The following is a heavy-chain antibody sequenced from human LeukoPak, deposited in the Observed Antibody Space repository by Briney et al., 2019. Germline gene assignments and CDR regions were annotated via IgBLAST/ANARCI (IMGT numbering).Heavy chain of an antibody. CDR2: INPNSGDT. CDR1: GYTFSGYY. V-gene: IGHV1-2*02. D-gene: IGHD1-1*01. J-gene: IGHJ3*02. Sequence: GASVKVSCKASGYTFSGYYIHWVRQAPGQGLEWMGWINPNSGDTIYAQKFQGRVTMTRDTSISSAYMELSRLTSDDTAVYYCARVASTTRRHDAFDIWGQGTMVTVSS. CDR3: ARVASTTRRHDAFDI.